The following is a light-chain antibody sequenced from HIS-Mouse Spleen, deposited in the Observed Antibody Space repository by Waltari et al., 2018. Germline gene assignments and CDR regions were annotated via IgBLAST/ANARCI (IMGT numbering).Light chain of an antibody. V-gene: IGLV3-10*01. CDR3: YSTDSSGNHRV. CDR2: EDS. Sequence: SYELTQPPSVSVSPGQTARITCSGDALPKKYAYWYQQKSGQAPVLVIYEDSKRPSGTPERFSCSSSGTMATLTISGAQVEDEADDYCYSTDSSGNHRVFGGGTKLTVL. J-gene: IGLJ2*01. CDR1: ALPKKY.